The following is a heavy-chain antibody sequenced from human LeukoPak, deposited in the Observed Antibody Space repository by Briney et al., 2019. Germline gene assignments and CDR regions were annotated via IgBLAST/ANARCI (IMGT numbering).Heavy chain of an antibody. Sequence: GGSLRLSCAASGFTFSSYGMYWVRQPPGKGLEWVAVIWYDGSNKGYADSVKGRFTISRDNSKNTLYLQMTNLRAEDTGVYYCARNQVAPGTDFDHWGQGTLVTVSS. J-gene: IGHJ4*02. CDR2: IWYDGSNK. V-gene: IGHV3-33*07. D-gene: IGHD6-13*01. CDR1: GFTFSSYG. CDR3: ARNQVAPGTDFDH.